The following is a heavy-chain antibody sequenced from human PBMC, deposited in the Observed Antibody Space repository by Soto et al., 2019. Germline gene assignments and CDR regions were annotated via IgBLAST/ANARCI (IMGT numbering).Heavy chain of an antibody. V-gene: IGHV3-30*03. CDR3: AISEDDYYYHGVDV. J-gene: IGHJ6*02. Sequence: PGGALRLSCAASGFTFSSYGMHGVRQAPGKGLEGVAGISYGGSNKYYADSVKGRFTISRDNSKNALYLQMNSLRAEDAALYYCAISEDDYYYHGVDVWGQGATVNLFS. CDR1: GFTFSSYG. CDR2: ISYGGSNK.